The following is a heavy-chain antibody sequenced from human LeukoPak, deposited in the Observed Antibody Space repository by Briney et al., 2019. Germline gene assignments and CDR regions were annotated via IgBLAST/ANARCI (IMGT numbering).Heavy chain of an antibody. Sequence: PGGSLRLSCAASGLTFSSYGMHWVRQAPGKGLEWVAVIWYDGSNKYYADSVKGRFTISRDNSKNTLYLQMNSLRAEDTAVYYCAREPDRDYYGSGSHPDYWGQGTLVTVSS. V-gene: IGHV3-33*01. CDR2: IWYDGSNK. CDR3: AREPDRDYYGSGSHPDY. CDR1: GLTFSSYG. J-gene: IGHJ4*02. D-gene: IGHD3-10*01.